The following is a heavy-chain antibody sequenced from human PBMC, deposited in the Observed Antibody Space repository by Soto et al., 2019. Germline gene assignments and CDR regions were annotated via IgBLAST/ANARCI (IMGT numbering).Heavy chain of an antibody. V-gene: IGHV3-7*01. Sequence: GGSLRLSCAVSGVTFSNYWMNWVRQAPGKGLEWVANIRPDGGEEYYVDSVKGRFTISRDNAKDSLYLQMNSLRADDTAVYYCARGHNSACDFWGQGTLVTVSS. CDR2: IRPDGGEE. CDR1: GVTFSNYW. J-gene: IGHJ4*02. D-gene: IGHD3-22*01. CDR3: ARGHNSACDF.